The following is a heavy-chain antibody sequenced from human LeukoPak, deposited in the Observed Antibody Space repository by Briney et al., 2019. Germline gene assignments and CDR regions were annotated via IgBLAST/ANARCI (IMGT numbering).Heavy chain of an antibody. V-gene: IGHV3-48*04. Sequence: PGGSLRLSCVASGFTFSSNGMHWVRQAPGKGLEWVSYISSSGSTIYYADSVKGRFTISRDNAKNSLYLQMNSLRAEDTAVYYCARENPHDYVQHWGQGTLVTVSS. D-gene: IGHD1-14*01. CDR1: GFTFSSNG. CDR3: ARENPHDYVQH. J-gene: IGHJ1*01. CDR2: ISSSGSTI.